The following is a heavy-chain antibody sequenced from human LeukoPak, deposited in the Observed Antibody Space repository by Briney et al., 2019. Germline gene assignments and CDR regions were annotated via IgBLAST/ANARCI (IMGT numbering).Heavy chain of an antibody. V-gene: IGHV4-34*01. Sequence: SETLSLTCAVYGGSFSGYYWSWIRQPPGKGLEWIGEINHSGSTNYNPSLKSRVTISVDTSKNQFSLKLSSVTAADTAVYCCARLPLQYYYYGMDVWGQGTTVTVSS. J-gene: IGHJ6*02. CDR2: INHSGST. CDR3: ARLPLQYYYYGMDV. CDR1: GGSFSGYY. D-gene: IGHD5-24*01.